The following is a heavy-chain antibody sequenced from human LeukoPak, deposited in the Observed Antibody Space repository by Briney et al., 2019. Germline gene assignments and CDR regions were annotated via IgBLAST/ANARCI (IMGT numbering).Heavy chain of an antibody. CDR2: IYTSGRT. CDR1: GGSISSGSYY. Sequence: SETLSLTCTVSGGSISSGSYYWSWIRQPAGKGLEWIGRIYTSGRTNYNPSLKSRVTISVDTSKTQFSLKLSSVTAADTAVYYCARGYSSGWYQDAFDIWGQGTMVTVSS. D-gene: IGHD6-19*01. CDR3: ARGYSSGWYQDAFDI. V-gene: IGHV4-61*02. J-gene: IGHJ3*02.